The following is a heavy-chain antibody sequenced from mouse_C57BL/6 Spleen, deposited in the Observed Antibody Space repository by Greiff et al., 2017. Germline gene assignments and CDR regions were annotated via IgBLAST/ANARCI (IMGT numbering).Heavy chain of an antibody. CDR2: ISDGGSST. J-gene: IGHJ1*03. CDR3: ARDYYGSSYNWYFDV. V-gene: IGHV5-4*01. Sequence: EVKLMESGGGLVKPGGSLKLSCAASGFTFSSYAMSWVRQTPEKRLEWVATISDGGSSTYYPDNVKGRFTISRDNAKNNLYLQMSHLKSEDTAMYYCARDYYGSSYNWYFDVWGTGTTVTVSS. CDR1: GFTFSSYA. D-gene: IGHD1-1*01.